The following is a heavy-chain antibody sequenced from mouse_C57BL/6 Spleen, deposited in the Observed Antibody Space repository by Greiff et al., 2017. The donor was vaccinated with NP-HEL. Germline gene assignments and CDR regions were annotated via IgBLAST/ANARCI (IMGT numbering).Heavy chain of an antibody. Sequence: EVQLQQSGTVLARPGASVKMSCKTSGYTFTRYWMHWVKQRPGQGLEWIGAIYPGNSGTSYNQKFKGKAKLTAVTSSSTAYMELSSLTNKDSAVYYCTRFKDRSGYVSFAYWGQGTLVTVSA. D-gene: IGHD3-2*02. CDR1: GYTFTRYW. CDR3: TRFKDRSGYVSFAY. J-gene: IGHJ3*01. CDR2: IYPGNSGT. V-gene: IGHV1-5*01.